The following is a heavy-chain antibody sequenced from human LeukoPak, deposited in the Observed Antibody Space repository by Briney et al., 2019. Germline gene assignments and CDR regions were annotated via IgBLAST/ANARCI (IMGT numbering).Heavy chain of an antibody. V-gene: IGHV3-23*01. CDR3: AKIPDVSDY. J-gene: IGHJ4*02. CDR2: ICASGDSI. Sequence: GGSLRLSCAVSGFTFSSYDMIWVRQAPGRGLVWVSSICASGDSIYYTYSVKGRFTISSDTSKHTLHLQMSVLRVEATAVYYCAKIPDVSDYWGQGTLVTVSS. CDR1: GFTFSSYD.